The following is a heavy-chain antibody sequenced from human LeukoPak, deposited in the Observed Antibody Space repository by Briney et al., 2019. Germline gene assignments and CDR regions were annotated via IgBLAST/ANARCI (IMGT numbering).Heavy chain of an antibody. D-gene: IGHD2-21*01. CDR1: GGSISSYY. Sequence: SETLSLTCTVSGGSISSYYWSWIRQPPGKGLEWIGYVFDSGSTNYNSSLKSRVTISVDTSKNRFSLRLISVTAADMAVYYCARITFVVEGYGMDVWGQGTTVTVSS. CDR3: ARITFVVEGYGMDV. V-gene: IGHV4-59*08. CDR2: VFDSGST. J-gene: IGHJ6*02.